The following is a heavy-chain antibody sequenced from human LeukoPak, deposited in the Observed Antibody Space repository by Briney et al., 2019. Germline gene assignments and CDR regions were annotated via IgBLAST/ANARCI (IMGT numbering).Heavy chain of an antibody. Sequence: SGGSLGLSCAASGFTFSSYAMHWVRQAPGKGLEWVAVISYDGSNKYYADSVKGRFTISRDNSKNTLYLQMNSLRAEDTAVYYCARGQSFYYDSSGSSRDAFDIWGQGTMVTVSS. J-gene: IGHJ3*02. CDR2: ISYDGSNK. V-gene: IGHV3-30*04. CDR3: ARGQSFYYDSSGSSRDAFDI. CDR1: GFTFSSYA. D-gene: IGHD3-22*01.